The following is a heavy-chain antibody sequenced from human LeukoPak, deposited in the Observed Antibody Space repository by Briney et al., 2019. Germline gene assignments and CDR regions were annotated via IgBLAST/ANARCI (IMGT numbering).Heavy chain of an antibody. CDR2: IKEDGSET. D-gene: IGHD3-3*01. CDR1: GFTFSRYW. Sequence: GGSLRLSCAASGFTFSRYWMSWVRQAPGKGLEWVAYIKEDGSETNYVDSVKGRFTISRDNAKNSLYLQMNSLRAEDTAVYYCAPLATILPDYWGQGTLVTVSS. CDR3: APLATILPDY. V-gene: IGHV3-7*01. J-gene: IGHJ4*02.